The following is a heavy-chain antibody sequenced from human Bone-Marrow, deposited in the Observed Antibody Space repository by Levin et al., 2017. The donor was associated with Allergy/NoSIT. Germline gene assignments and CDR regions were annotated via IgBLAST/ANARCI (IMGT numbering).Heavy chain of an antibody. CDR2: ISYDGGYE. Sequence: GGSLRLSCTASGFIFGSYAMHWVRQAPGKGLEGMAVISYDGGYEFYADSVKGRFTISRDTSKNTLYLQMNNLRVEGTAVYYCGKDQAAAGWGCIEYWGQGTLVTVSS. CDR1: GFIFGSYA. J-gene: IGHJ4*02. D-gene: IGHD6-13*01. CDR3: GKDQAAAGWGCIEY. V-gene: IGHV3-30*18.